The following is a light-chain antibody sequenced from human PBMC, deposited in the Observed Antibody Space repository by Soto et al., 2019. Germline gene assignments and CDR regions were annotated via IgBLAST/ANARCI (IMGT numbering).Light chain of an antibody. CDR1: QGINRK. J-gene: IGKJ4*01. V-gene: IGKV3-15*01. CDR3: QQYHTWPVT. Sequence: IVMTQSPATLSVSRGERVTFSCRASQGINRKLAWYQHKAGQAPRLLISGASTGATGIPARFSGSGSGTEFTLTINSLQSEDSAVYYCQQYHTWPVTFGGGTKV. CDR2: GAS.